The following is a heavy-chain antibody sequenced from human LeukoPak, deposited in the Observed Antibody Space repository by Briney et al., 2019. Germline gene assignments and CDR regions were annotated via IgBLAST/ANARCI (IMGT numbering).Heavy chain of an antibody. CDR3: AKDYYDSSGYPDNFDY. V-gene: IGHV3-23*01. CDR2: ITGSSAST. J-gene: IGHJ4*02. Sequence: PGGSLRLSCAASGFTFSSYAMSWVRQAPGKGLEWVSSITGSSASTYYADSVKGRFTISRDNSKNTLYLQMNSLRPEDTAVYYCAKDYYDSSGYPDNFDYWGQGTLVTVSS. CDR1: GFTFSSYA. D-gene: IGHD3-22*01.